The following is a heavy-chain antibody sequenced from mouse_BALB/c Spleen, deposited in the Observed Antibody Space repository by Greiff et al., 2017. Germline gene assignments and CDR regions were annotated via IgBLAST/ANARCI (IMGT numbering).Heavy chain of an antibody. Sequence: QVQLKQSGAELVKPGASVKMSCKASGYTFTSYWMHWVKQRPGQGLEWIGVIDPSDSYTSYNQKFKGKATLTVDTSSSTAYMQLSSLTSEDSAVYYCTRGTARATGAMDYWGQGTSVTVSS. CDR2: IDPSDSYT. V-gene: IGHV1S127*01. J-gene: IGHJ4*01. CDR3: TRGTARATGAMDY. D-gene: IGHD3-2*01. CDR1: GYTFTSYW.